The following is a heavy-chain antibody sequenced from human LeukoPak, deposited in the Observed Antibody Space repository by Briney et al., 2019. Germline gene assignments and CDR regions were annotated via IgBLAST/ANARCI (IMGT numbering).Heavy chain of an antibody. V-gene: IGHV3-53*01. Sequence: PGGSLRLPCAASGFTVSNNYMNWVRRAPGEGLEWVSILYSGGNTYYADSVKGRFTISRDNSKNTLYLQMNSLRAEDTAVYYCARGRYDSSGSWYFDYWGQGTLVTVS. D-gene: IGHD3-22*01. CDR3: ARGRYDSSGSWYFDY. J-gene: IGHJ4*02. CDR1: GFTVSNNY. CDR2: LYSGGNT.